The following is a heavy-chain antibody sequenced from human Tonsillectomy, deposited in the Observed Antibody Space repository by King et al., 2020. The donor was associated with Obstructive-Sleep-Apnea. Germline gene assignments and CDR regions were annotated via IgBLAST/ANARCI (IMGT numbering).Heavy chain of an antibody. V-gene: IGHV5-10-1*01. CDR3: ARHPVTIFGVVTPDY. J-gene: IGHJ4*02. CDR1: GYSFTNYW. D-gene: IGHD3-3*01. CDR2: IDPSDSYT. Sequence: VQLVQSGAEVKKPGESLSISCPGSGYSFTNYWVGWVRQMPGKGLEWMGRIDPSDSYTIYSPSFQGHVTISIDTSINTASLQWSSLKASDTAIYFCARHPVTIFGVVTPDYWGQGTLVTVSS.